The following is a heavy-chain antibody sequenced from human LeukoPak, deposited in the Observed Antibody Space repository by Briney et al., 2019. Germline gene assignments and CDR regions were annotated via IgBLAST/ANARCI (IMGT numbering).Heavy chain of an antibody. J-gene: IGHJ4*02. CDR3: ARGHGTYFDS. CDR2: IFYSGST. CDR1: GGSISSYY. V-gene: IGHV4-59*01. D-gene: IGHD1-26*01. Sequence: SETLSLTCTVSGGSISSYYWSWIRQPPGQGLEGIGYIFYSGSTTYNPSLKSRVIISLDTSKNQFSLRLSSVTAADTAVYYCARGHGTYFDSWGQGTLVTVSS.